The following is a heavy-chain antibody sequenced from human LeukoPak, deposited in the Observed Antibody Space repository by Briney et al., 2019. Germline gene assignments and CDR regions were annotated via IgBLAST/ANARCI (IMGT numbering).Heavy chain of an antibody. Sequence: SETLSLTCTVSGGSISSSSYYWGWIRQPPGKGLEWIGSIYYSGSTYYNPSLKSRVTISVDTSKNQFSLKLSSVTAADTAVYYCARRSSSGRFVTMVRGGYYFDYWGQGTLVTVSS. J-gene: IGHJ4*02. D-gene: IGHD3-10*01. CDR1: GGSISSSSYY. V-gene: IGHV4-39*07. CDR3: ARRSSSGRFVTMVRGGYYFDY. CDR2: IYYSGST.